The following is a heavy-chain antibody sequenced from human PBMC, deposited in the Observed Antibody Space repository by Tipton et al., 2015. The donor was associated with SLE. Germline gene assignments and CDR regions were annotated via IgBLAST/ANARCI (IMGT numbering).Heavy chain of an antibody. V-gene: IGHV3-23*01. D-gene: IGHD1-1*01. CDR3: AKDRTGSHYGLDV. J-gene: IGHJ6*02. CDR2: ISGGGGSL. CDR1: GFTFSPHS. Sequence: SLRLSCVGSGFTFSPHSMTWVRQAPGKGLDWVSTISGGGGSLFYADSVKGRFTTSRDNSRNTVYLEMNSLRPEDTALYYCAKDRTGSHYGLDVWGHGTTVIVSS.